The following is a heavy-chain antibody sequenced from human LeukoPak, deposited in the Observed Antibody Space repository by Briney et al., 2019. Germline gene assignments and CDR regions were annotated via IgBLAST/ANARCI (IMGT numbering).Heavy chain of an antibody. D-gene: IGHD6-19*01. CDR2: MYYSGST. Sequence: SETLSLTCTVSSGSITSGSYYWGWIRQPPGKGLEWIGSMYYSGSTYYNPSLKSRVTISVDTSKNQFSLKLSSVTAADTAVYYCAREVAGTPWIDYWGQGTLVTVSS. V-gene: IGHV4-39*02. J-gene: IGHJ4*02. CDR1: SGSITSGSYY. CDR3: AREVAGTPWIDY.